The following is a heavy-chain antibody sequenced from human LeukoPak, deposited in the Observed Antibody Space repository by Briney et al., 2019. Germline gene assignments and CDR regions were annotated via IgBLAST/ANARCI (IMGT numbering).Heavy chain of an antibody. D-gene: IGHD3-10*01. V-gene: IGHV3-30*04. J-gene: IGHJ3*02. Sequence: GRSLRLSCAASGFTFSSYAMHWVRQAPGKGLEWGAVISYDGSNKYYADSVKGRFTISRDNSKNTLYLQMNSLRAEDTAVYYCAREKYYYGSGSYSAFDIWGQGTMVTVSS. CDR3: AREKYYYGSGSYSAFDI. CDR1: GFTFSSYA. CDR2: ISYDGSNK.